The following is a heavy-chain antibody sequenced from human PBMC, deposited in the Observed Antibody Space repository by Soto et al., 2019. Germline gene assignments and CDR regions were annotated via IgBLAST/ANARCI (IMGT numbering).Heavy chain of an antibody. D-gene: IGHD3-3*01. V-gene: IGHV4-34*01. CDR3: ARTFYDFWSGYLTGYFDL. J-gene: IGHJ2*01. CDR1: GGSFSGYY. CDR2: INHSGST. Sequence: SETLSLTCAVYGGSFSGYYWSWIRQPPGKGLEWIGEINHSGSTNYNPSLKSRVTISVDTSKNQFSLKPSSVTAADTAVYYCARTFYDFWSGYLTGYFDLWGRGTLVTVSS.